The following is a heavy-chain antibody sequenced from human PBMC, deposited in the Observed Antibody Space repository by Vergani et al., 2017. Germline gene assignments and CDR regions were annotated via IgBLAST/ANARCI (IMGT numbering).Heavy chain of an antibody. CDR1: GYTFTSYD. V-gene: IGHV1-8*01. CDR2: MNPNSGNT. J-gene: IGHJ6*03. D-gene: IGHD2-2*01. Sequence: QVQLVQSGAEVKKPGASVKVSCKASGYTFTSYDINWVRQATGQGLEWMGWMNPNSGNTGYAQKFQGRVTMTRNTSISTAYMELSSLRSEDTAVYYCARTGTVWSSTSCYSWEYYMDVWGKGTTVTVSS. CDR3: ARTGTVWSSTSCYSWEYYMDV.